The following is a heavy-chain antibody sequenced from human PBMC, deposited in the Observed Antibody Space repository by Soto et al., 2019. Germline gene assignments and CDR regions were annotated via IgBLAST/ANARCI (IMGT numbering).Heavy chain of an antibody. J-gene: IGHJ6*02. CDR1: GGIFTASA. D-gene: IGHD3-10*01. Sequence: QVQLVQSGAEVRKPGSSLKVSCRSSGGIFTASAISWVRQAPGQGPEWMGGVIPMFGTANYPQRFQGRVTITADESTNTAYLQLSILRSEDTAVYFCAVGFKLDYYTLDVWGQGTTVTVSS. CDR2: VIPMFGTA. CDR3: AVGFKLDYYTLDV. V-gene: IGHV1-69*01.